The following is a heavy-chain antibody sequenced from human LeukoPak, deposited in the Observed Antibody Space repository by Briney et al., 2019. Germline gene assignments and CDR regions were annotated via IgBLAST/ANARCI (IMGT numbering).Heavy chain of an antibody. J-gene: IGHJ4*02. D-gene: IGHD3-3*01. CDR1: GFTFSSYS. V-gene: IGHV3-21*01. Sequence: GGSLRLSCAASGFTFSSYSMNWVRQAPGKGLEWVSSISSRSGYIYYADSVKGRFTISRDNAKNSLYLQMNSLRVEDTAVYYCAKGGWFLGGWGDYWGQGALVTVSS. CDR2: ISSRSGYI. CDR3: AKGGWFLGGWGDY.